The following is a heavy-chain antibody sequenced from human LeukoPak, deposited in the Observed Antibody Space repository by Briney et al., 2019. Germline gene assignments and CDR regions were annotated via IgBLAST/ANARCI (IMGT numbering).Heavy chain of an antibody. D-gene: IGHD1-1*01. CDR3: ARVRNSVGDY. CDR1: GFTFSRYS. V-gene: IGHV3-21*01. CDR2: ISSSSSYI. J-gene: IGHJ4*02. Sequence: KTGGSLRLSCAASGFTFSRYSMNWVRQAPGKGLEWVSSISSSSSYIYYADSVKGRFTISRDNAKNTLYLQMNSLRAEDTAVYYCARVRNSVGDYWGQGTLVTVSS.